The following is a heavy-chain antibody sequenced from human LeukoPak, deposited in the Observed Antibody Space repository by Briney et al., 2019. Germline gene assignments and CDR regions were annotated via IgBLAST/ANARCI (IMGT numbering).Heavy chain of an antibody. CDR3: ARDRDWLLYDY. CDR1: GFTFSSYA. J-gene: IGHJ4*02. Sequence: PGGSLRLSCAASGFTFSSYAMSWVRQAPGKGLEWVSAISGSGGSTYYADSVKGRFTISRDNSKNTLYLQMHSLRADDTAIYYCARDRDWLLYDYWGQGTLVTVSS. CDR2: ISGSGGST. V-gene: IGHV3-23*01. D-gene: IGHD3-9*01.